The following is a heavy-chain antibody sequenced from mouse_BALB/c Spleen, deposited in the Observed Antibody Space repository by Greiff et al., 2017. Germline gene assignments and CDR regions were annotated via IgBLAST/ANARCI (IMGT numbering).Heavy chain of an antibody. CDR3: TFGNYGFAY. D-gene: IGHD2-1*01. J-gene: IGHJ3*01. CDR1: GYTFTSYW. Sequence: QVQLQQPGAELVKPGASVKLSCKASGYTFTSYWMHWVKLTPGHGFEWIGEINPSNGGTNYNEKFKRKATLTVDKSSSTAYLQLSSLTSEDSAVYYRTFGNYGFAYWGQGTLVTVAS. V-gene: IGHV1S16*01. CDR2: INPSNGGT.